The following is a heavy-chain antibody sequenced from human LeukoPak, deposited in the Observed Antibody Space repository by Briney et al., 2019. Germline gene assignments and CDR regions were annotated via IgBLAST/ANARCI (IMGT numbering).Heavy chain of an antibody. CDR2: MNPNSGNT. D-gene: IGHD3-10*01. CDR1: GYTFTSYD. Sequence: GASVKVSCKASGYTFTSYDIKWVRQAAGQGLEWMGGMNPNSGNTGYAQKFQGRVTMTRNTSISTAYIELSSLRSEDTAVYYCARGSPPNYYGSWSYLLGFVPWGQGTLVTVSS. CDR3: ARGSPPNYYGSWSYLLGFVP. J-gene: IGHJ5*02. V-gene: IGHV1-8*01.